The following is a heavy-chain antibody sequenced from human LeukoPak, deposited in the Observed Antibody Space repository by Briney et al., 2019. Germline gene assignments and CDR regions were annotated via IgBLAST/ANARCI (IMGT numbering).Heavy chain of an antibody. V-gene: IGHV4-34*01. D-gene: IGHD6-13*01. CDR2: INHSGST. CDR1: GGSFSGYY. CDR3: ARVWQKLALY. J-gene: IGHJ4*02. Sequence: PSETLSLTCAVYGGSFSGYYWSWIRQPPGKGLEWIGEINHSGSTNYNPSLKSRVTISVDTSKNQFSLKLSSVTAADTAVYYCARVWQKLALYWRQGTLVTVSS.